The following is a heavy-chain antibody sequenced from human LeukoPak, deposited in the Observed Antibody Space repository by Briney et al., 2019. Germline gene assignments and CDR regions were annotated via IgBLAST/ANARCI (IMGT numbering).Heavy chain of an antibody. V-gene: IGHV3-48*04. CDR1: GFTFSIYS. Sequence: WGSLRLSCAASGFTFSIYSLNWVRQAPGKGLEWVAYIGRSGDRTTKYADSVKGRFTISRDNADNSLFLQMNSLRAEDTAVYYCAVPPLSGSGSSRPLAGVDVWGQGTTVTVSS. CDR2: IGRSGDRTT. CDR3: AVPPLSGSGSSRPLAGVDV. J-gene: IGHJ6*02. D-gene: IGHD3-10*01.